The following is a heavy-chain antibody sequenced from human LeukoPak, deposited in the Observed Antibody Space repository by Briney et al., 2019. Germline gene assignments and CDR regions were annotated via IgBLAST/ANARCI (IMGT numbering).Heavy chain of an antibody. CDR1: GGSFSGYY. J-gene: IGHJ4*02. CDR2: INHSGST. CDR3: ARRAWYYYDSSGYPFDY. V-gene: IGHV4-34*01. Sequence: RPSETLSLTCAVYGGSFSGYYWSWLRQPPGKGLEWIGEINHSGSTNYNQSIKSRVTISVDTSKKQFSLKLSSVTAAVTAVYYCARRAWYYYDSSGYPFDYWGQGTLVTVSS. D-gene: IGHD3-22*01.